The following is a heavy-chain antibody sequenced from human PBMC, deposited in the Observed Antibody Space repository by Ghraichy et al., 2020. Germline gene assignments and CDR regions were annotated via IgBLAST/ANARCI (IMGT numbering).Heavy chain of an antibody. Sequence: ASVKVSCKASGYAFLTYYMHWVRQVPGQGLEWMGIFNPITGSSSYAQNFQGRVTMTRDTSTGTFYMELSSLGSEDTAVYYCAREGDPPAVTLRYYFDYWGQGTLVTVSS. CDR3: AREGDPPAVTLRYYFDY. J-gene: IGHJ4*02. D-gene: IGHD4-17*01. CDR1: GYAFLTYY. CDR2: FNPITGSS. V-gene: IGHV1-46*01.